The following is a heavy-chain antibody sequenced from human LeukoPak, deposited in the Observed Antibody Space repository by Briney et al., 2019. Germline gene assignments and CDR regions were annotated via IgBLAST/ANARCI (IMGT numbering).Heavy chain of an antibody. CDR3: TRPSFDSSVSGVVY. D-gene: IGHD3-22*01. V-gene: IGHV1-2*06. CDR1: GYTFTGYY. Sequence: ASVKVSCKASGYTFTGYYMHWVRQAPGQGLEWMGRINPSSGGTNYAQKFQGRVTMTRDTSISTAYMELSRLRSDDTAVYYCTRPSFDSSVSGVVYWGQGTLVTVSS. J-gene: IGHJ4*02. CDR2: INPSSGGT.